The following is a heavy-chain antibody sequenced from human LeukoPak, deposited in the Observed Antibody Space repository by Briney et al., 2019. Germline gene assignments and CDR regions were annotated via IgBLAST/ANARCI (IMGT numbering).Heavy chain of an antibody. D-gene: IGHD6-6*01. CDR2: SIPIFGTA. J-gene: IGHJ6*03. V-gene: IGHV1-69*05. Sequence: SVKVSCKASGGTFSSYAISWVRQAPGQGLEWMGGSIPIFGTANYAQKFQGRVTITTDESTSTAYLELSSLRSEDTAVYYCARGDPGAARSYYYMDVWGKGTTVTVSS. CDR3: ARGDPGAARSYYYMDV. CDR1: GGTFSSYA.